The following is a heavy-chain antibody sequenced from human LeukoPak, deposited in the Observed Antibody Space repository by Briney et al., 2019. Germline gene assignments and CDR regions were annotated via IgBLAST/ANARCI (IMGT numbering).Heavy chain of an antibody. CDR1: DGSFSTYY. D-gene: IGHD3-10*01. Sequence: SETLSLTCAVYDGSFSTYYWSWIRQHPGKGLEWIGHIYYSGSTYYNPSLKSRVTISLDTSKNQFSLKLSSVTAADTAVYFCASRYYYAPYYFDYWGQGTLVTVSS. CDR3: ASRYYYAPYYFDY. V-gene: IGHV4-59*06. CDR2: IYYSGST. J-gene: IGHJ4*02.